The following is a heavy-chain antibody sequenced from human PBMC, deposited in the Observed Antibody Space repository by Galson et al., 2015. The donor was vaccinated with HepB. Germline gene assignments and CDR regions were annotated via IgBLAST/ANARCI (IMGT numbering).Heavy chain of an antibody. CDR2: IIPIFGTA. J-gene: IGHJ6*02. CDR3: AGIGITGTTDYYYYGMDV. CDR1: GGTFSSYA. V-gene: IGHV1-69*13. Sequence: SVKVSCKASGGTFSSYAISWVRQAPGQGLEWMGGIIPIFGTANYAQKFQGRVTITADESTSTAYMELSSLRSEDTAVYYCAGIGITGTTDYYYYGMDVWAKGPRSPSP. D-gene: IGHD1-7*01.